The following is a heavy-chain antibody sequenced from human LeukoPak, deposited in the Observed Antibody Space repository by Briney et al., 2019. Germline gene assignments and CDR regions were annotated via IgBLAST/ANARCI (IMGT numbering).Heavy chain of an antibody. J-gene: IGHJ4*02. CDR3: ARTYYYDSSGSTPYSFY. CDR1: GGSISNYY. V-gene: IGHV4-59*08. CDR2: IYYSGTT. Sequence: SETLSLTCTVSGGSISNYYWNWIRQPPGKGLEWIGYIYYSGTTNYNPSLKSRVSMSVDTSKNQFSLKLSSVTAADTAVYYCARTYYYDSSGSTPYSFYWGQGTLVTVSS. D-gene: IGHD3-22*01.